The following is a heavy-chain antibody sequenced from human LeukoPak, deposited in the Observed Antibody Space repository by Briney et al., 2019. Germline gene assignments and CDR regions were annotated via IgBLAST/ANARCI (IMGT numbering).Heavy chain of an antibody. J-gene: IGHJ4*02. CDR2: INPNSGGT. CDR1: GGTFSSYA. Sequence: ASVKVSCKASGGTFSSYAISWVRQAPGQGLKWMGWINPNSGGTDYAQKFQGRVTMTRDTSISTAYMELSRLRSDDTAVYYCASGDRVTMLRGGNIGYFDYWGQGTLVTVSS. D-gene: IGHD3-10*01. V-gene: IGHV1-2*02. CDR3: ASGDRVTMLRGGNIGYFDY.